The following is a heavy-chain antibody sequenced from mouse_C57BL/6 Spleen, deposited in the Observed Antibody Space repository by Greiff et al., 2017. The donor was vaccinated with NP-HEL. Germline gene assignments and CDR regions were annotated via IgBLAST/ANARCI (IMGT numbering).Heavy chain of an antibody. CDR1: GYTFTDYY. Sequence: QVQLQQSGAELVRPGASVKLSCKASGYTFTDYYINWVKQRPGQGLEWIARIYPGSGNTYYNEKFKGKATLTAEKSSSTAYMQLSSLTSEDSAVYFCARYDTSYAMDYWGQGTSVTVSS. CDR3: ARYDTSYAMDY. V-gene: IGHV1-76*01. CDR2: IYPGSGNT. D-gene: IGHD2-12*01. J-gene: IGHJ4*01.